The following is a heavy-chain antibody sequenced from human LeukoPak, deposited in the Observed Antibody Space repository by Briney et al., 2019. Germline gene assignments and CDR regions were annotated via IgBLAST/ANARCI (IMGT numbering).Heavy chain of an antibody. J-gene: IGHJ4*02. CDR3: ARESVWAFEY. Sequence: PGGSLRLSCEASGFSFGSYWMAWVRQAPGKGLEWVANIKGDESEKSYVDSVKGRLTISRDNAKKSLYLQMNSLRAEDTAVYYCARESVWAFEYWGQGTLVTVSS. D-gene: IGHD5/OR15-5a*01. CDR2: IKGDESEK. CDR1: GFSFGSYW. V-gene: IGHV3-7*01.